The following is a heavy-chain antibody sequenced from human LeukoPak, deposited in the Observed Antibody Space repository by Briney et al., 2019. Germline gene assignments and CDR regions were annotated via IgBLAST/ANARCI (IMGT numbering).Heavy chain of an antibody. Sequence: PSETLSLTCTVSGGSISSSSYYWGWIRQAPGKGLEWVSAISGSGGSSYYADSLKGRFTISRDNSKNTLYLQMNSLRAEDTAVYYCAKLYSSSWYASDYWGQGTLVTVSS. CDR2: ISGSGGSS. J-gene: IGHJ4*02. CDR3: AKLYSSSWYASDY. CDR1: GGSISSSSYY. D-gene: IGHD6-13*01. V-gene: IGHV3-23*01.